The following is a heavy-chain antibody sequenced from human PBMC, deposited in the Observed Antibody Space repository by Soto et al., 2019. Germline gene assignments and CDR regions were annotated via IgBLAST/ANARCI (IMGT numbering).Heavy chain of an antibody. D-gene: IGHD3-22*01. J-gene: IGHJ4*02. V-gene: IGHV1-2*02. CDR3: ARDIWYYYDSSPDY. CDR1: GYTFTGYY. Sequence: ASGKVSCKASGYTFTGYYMHWVRQAPGQGLEWMGWINPNSGGTNYAQKFQGRVTMTRDTSISTAYMELSRLRSDDTAVYYCARDIWYYYDSSPDYWGQGTLVTVSS. CDR2: INPNSGGT.